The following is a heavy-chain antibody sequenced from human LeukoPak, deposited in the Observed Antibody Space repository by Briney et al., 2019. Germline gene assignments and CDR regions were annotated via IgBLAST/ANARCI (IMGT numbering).Heavy chain of an antibody. D-gene: IGHD3-3*01. J-gene: IGHJ4*02. V-gene: IGHV3-9*01. CDR1: GFTFSTYA. CDR3: AKDIGRFLEWLSINY. Sequence: LPGGSLRLSCAASGFTFSTYAMTWVRQAPGKGLEWVSGISWNSGSIGYADSVKGRFTISRDNAKNSLYLQMNSLRAEDTALYYCAKDIGRFLEWLSINYWGQGTLVTVSS. CDR2: ISWNSGSI.